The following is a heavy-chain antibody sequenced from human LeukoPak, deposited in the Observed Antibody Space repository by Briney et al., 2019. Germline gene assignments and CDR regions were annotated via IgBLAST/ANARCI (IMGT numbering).Heavy chain of an antibody. CDR3: ARGFGGYCSSTSCLVTIDY. CDR2: TCSTRTYI. Sequence: GRSLRLSCAASGFTFSSYAMHWVRQAPGKGPEWVSSTCSTRTYICYADSVKGRFTISRDNAKNSVYLQMDSLRAEDTAVYYCARGFGGYCSSTSCLVTIDYWGQGIPVTVSS. CDR1: GFTFSSYA. V-gene: IGHV3-21*01. D-gene: IGHD2-2*01. J-gene: IGHJ4*02.